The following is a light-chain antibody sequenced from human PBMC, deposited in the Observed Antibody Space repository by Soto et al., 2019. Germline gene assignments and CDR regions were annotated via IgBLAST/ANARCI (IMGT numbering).Light chain of an antibody. V-gene: IGLV2-14*01. CDR2: DVS. Sequence: QSALTQPASVSGSPGQSITISCTGTSSDVGGYNYVSWYQQHPGKAPKLMIYDVSNRPSGVSNRFSGSKSGNTASLTISGLQAEDEADYYCSSYRSNSTLYVFGTGTKLTVL. J-gene: IGLJ1*01. CDR3: SSYRSNSTLYV. CDR1: SSDVGGYNY.